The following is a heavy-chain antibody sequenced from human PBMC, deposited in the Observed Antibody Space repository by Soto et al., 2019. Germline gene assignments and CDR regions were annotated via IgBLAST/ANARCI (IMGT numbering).Heavy chain of an antibody. D-gene: IGHD3-10*01. J-gene: IGHJ4*02. V-gene: IGHV3-23*01. CDR3: AKAPWFGESSHYFDY. CDR2: IGSSGGAI. CDR1: GFGFDSYA. Sequence: LRLSCVGSGFGFDSYAMSWVRQAPGKGLEWVSGIGSSGGAIVYADSVRGRFTISRDNSRNALYLHMNSLRAGDTAVYYCAKAPWFGESSHYFDYWGQGTLVTVSS.